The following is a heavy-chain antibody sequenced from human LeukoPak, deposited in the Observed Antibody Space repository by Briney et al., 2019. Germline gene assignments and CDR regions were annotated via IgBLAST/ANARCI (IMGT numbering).Heavy chain of an antibody. CDR1: GGSISSYY. V-gene: IGHV4-59*01. CDR2: IYYSGST. D-gene: IGHD2/OR15-2a*01. CDR3: ARDFLARAFDI. Sequence: PSETLSLTCTVSGGSISSYYWSWIRQPPGKGLEWIGYIYYSGSTNYNPSLKGRVTISVDTSKNQFSLKLSSVTAADTAVYYCARDFLARAFDIWGQGTMVTVSS. J-gene: IGHJ3*02.